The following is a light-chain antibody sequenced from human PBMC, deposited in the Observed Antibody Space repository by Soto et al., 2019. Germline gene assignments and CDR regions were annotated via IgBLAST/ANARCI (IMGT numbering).Light chain of an antibody. CDR3: QQYGGSPFT. CDR1: QSFSTSY. Sequence: EIVLTQSPGTLSLSPGDRATLSCRASQSFSTSYLAWYQHKPGQAPRLLIHNTFTRATGIPDRFSGSVSGTDFTLTISRLEPEDVAVYYCQQYGGSPFTFGPWTKVDIK. V-gene: IGKV3-20*01. CDR2: NTF. J-gene: IGKJ3*01.